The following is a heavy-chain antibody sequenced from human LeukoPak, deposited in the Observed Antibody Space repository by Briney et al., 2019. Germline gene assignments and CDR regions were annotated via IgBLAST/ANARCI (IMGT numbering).Heavy chain of an antibody. Sequence: PGGSLRLSCAASGFTFSSYGMYWVRQAPGKGLEWVANIKQDGSEKYYVDSVKGRFTISRDNAKNSLYLQMNSLRAEDTAVYYCARDHADTREFGYWGQGTLVTVSS. CDR3: ARDHADTREFGY. CDR2: IKQDGSEK. V-gene: IGHV3-7*01. CDR1: GFTFSSYG. D-gene: IGHD5-18*01. J-gene: IGHJ4*02.